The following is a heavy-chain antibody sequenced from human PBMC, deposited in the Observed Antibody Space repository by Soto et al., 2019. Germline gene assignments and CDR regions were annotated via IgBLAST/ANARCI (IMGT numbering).Heavy chain of an antibody. Sequence: EVQLVESGGGLVQPGGSLRLSCAASGFTVSSYYMTWVRQAPGKGLDWVSVIYTGGNTYYADSVRGRFTISRDSSKNTLYLQMNSLRAEDTAVYYCARDLGKVTGDIWGRGTMVTVSS. D-gene: IGHD7-27*01. CDR1: GFTVSSYY. J-gene: IGHJ3*02. CDR2: IYTGGNT. V-gene: IGHV3-66*01. CDR3: ARDLGKVTGDI.